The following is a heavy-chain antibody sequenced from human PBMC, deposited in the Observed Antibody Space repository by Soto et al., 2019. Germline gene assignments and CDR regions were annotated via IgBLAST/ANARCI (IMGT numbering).Heavy chain of an antibody. CDR3: AKNPGYYYDSTGYHFDY. D-gene: IGHD3-22*01. CDR2: ISDIGGTT. J-gene: IGHJ4*02. CDR1: GFTFNSYA. Sequence: GGSLRLSCAASGFTFNSYAVSWVRQAPGKGLEWVSAISDIGGTTYYADSVKGRFTISRDNSKNTLYLQMNSLRAEDTAVYYCAKNPGYYYDSTGYHFDYWGQGTLVTVAS. V-gene: IGHV3-23*01.